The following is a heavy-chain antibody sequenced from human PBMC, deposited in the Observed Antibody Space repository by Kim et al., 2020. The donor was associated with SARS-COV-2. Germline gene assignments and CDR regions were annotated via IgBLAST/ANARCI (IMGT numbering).Heavy chain of an antibody. CDR3: ARHGYDLYYYGMDV. Sequence: SETLSLTCTVSGGSISSYYWSWIRQPPGKGLEWIGYNYYSGSTNYNPSLKSRVTISVDTSKNQFSLKLSSVTAADTAVYYCARHGYDLYYYGMDVWGQGTTVTVSS. V-gene: IGHV4-59*08. D-gene: IGHD5-12*01. J-gene: IGHJ6*02. CDR1: GGSISSYY. CDR2: NYYSGST.